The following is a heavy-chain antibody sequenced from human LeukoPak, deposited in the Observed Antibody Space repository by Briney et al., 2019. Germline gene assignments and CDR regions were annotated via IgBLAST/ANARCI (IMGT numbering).Heavy chain of an antibody. V-gene: IGHV5-51*01. J-gene: IGHJ6*02. Sequence: GESLKISCKGSGYSFTSYWIGWVRQMPGKGLEWMGIIYPGDSDTRYSPSFQGQVTISADKSISTAYLRWSSLKASDTAMYYCARQGGDYGGETRYYYGMGVWGQGTTVTVSS. CDR2: IYPGDSDT. CDR3: ARQGGDYGGETRYYYGMGV. CDR1: GYSFTSYW. D-gene: IGHD4-17*01.